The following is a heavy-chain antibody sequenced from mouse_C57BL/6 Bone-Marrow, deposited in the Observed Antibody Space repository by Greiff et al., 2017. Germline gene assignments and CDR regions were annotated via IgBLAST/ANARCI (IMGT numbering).Heavy chain of an antibody. D-gene: IGHD2-3*01. CDR1: GFTFSSYG. Sequence: EVQGVESGGDLVKPGGSLKLSCAASGFTFSSYGMSCVRQTPDKRLEWVATISSGGSYTYYPDSVKGRFTISRDNAKNTLYLQMSSLKSEDTAMYYCARWGLLYYFDYWGQGTTLTVSS. CDR3: ARWGLLYYFDY. CDR2: ISSGGSYT. V-gene: IGHV5-6*01. J-gene: IGHJ2*01.